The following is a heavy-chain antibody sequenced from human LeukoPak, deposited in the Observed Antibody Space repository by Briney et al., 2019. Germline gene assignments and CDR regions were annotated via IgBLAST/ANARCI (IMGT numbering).Heavy chain of an antibody. CDR2: IYHSGST. CDR1: GYSISSGYY. Sequence: KASETLSLTCAVSGYSISSGYYWGWIRQPPGKGLEWIGSIYHSGSTYYNPSLKSRVTISVDTSKNQFSLKLSSVTAADTAVYYCARTITGTTYYYYYMDVWGKGTTVTVS. CDR3: ARTITGTTYYYYYMDV. V-gene: IGHV4-38-2*01. D-gene: IGHD1-7*01. J-gene: IGHJ6*03.